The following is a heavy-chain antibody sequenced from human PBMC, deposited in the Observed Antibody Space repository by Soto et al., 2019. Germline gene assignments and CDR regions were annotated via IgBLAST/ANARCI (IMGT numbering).Heavy chain of an antibody. J-gene: IGHJ4*02. CDR3: ARLFYYYDSSGHRGSDY. CDR2: IDWDDDK. V-gene: IGHV2-70*01. D-gene: IGHD3-22*01. CDR1: GFSLSTSGMC. Sequence: SGPTLVNPTQTLTLTCTFSGFSLSTSGMCVSWIRQPPGKALEWLALIDWDDDKYYSTSLKTRLTISKDTSKNQVVLTMTNMDPVETATYFCARLFYYYDSSGHRGSDYWGQGTLVTVSS.